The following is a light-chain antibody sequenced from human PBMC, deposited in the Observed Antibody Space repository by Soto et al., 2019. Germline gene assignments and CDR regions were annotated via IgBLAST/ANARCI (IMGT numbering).Light chain of an antibody. Sequence: IQMTQSPSSLSASVRDRVTITCRASQGIGNDLGWYQQKPGKAPNLLIYGASSLRSGVPSRFSGSGSGTQFTLTINRLHSEDSATEFCLQDNSYPWTFGQGTKVEI. J-gene: IGKJ1*01. V-gene: IGKV1-6*01. CDR1: QGIGND. CDR3: LQDNSYPWT. CDR2: GAS.